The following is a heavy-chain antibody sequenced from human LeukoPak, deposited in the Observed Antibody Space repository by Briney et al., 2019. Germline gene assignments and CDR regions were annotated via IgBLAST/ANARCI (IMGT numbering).Heavy chain of an antibody. D-gene: IGHD3-22*01. Sequence: GGSLRLSCAASGFTVDSNYLSWVRQAPGKGLEWVSTIYTGGNTYYAASVKGRFTISRDFSKNTVFLHMNSLRAEDTAMNYCARGDDSGYYDYFDYWGQGALVTVSS. CDR3: ARGDDSGYYDYFDY. CDR2: IYTGGNT. J-gene: IGHJ4*02. CDR1: GFTVDSNY. V-gene: IGHV3-53*01.